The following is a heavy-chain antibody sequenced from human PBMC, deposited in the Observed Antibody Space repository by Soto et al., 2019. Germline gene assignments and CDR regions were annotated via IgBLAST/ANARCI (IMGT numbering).Heavy chain of an antibody. Sequence: EVQLVESGGGLVKPGGSLRLSCAASGFTFSSYSMNWVRQAPGKGLEWVSSISSSTAYIYYADSVRGRFTISRDNAKNSLYLQMNSLRAEDSAVYYCARDDKHYCGGDCYSGYWGQGTLVTVSS. V-gene: IGHV3-21*01. CDR1: GFTFSSYS. D-gene: IGHD2-21*02. J-gene: IGHJ4*02. CDR3: ARDDKHYCGGDCYSGY. CDR2: ISSSTAYI.